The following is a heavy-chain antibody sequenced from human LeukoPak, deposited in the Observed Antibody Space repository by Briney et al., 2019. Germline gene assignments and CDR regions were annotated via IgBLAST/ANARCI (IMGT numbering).Heavy chain of an antibody. Sequence: PGGSLRLSCAASGFTFSSYSMNWVRQAPGKGLEWVSYISSSSSTIYYADSVKGRFTISRDNAKNSLYLQMNSLRAEDTAVYYCARDGHYGSGSYYRSYFDYWGQGTLVTVSS. CDR3: ARDGHYGSGSYYRSYFDY. CDR2: ISSSSSTI. CDR1: GFTFSSYS. V-gene: IGHV3-48*01. D-gene: IGHD3-10*01. J-gene: IGHJ4*02.